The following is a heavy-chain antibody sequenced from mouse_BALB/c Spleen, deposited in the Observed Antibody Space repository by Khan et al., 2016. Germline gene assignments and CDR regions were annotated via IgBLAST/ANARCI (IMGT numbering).Heavy chain of an antibody. D-gene: IGHD2-4*01. J-gene: IGHJ4*01. Sequence: LVKTGASVKISCTASGYSFTGYYIHWVKQSHGKGLEWIGYISCYNGATNYNQKFRGKATFTVDTSSRTAYMQFNSLTSEDSAVYYCARGDYDGYYAMDYWGQGTSVTVSS. V-gene: IGHV1S34*01. CDR2: ISCYNGAT. CDR3: ARGDYDGYYAMDY. CDR1: GYSFTGYY.